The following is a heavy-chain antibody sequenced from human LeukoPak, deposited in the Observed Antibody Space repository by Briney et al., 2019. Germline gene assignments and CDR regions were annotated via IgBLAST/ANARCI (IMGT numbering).Heavy chain of an antibody. V-gene: IGHV4-34*01. J-gene: IGHJ5*02. D-gene: IGHD7-27*01. CDR1: DGSFSGYY. CDR3: ASLLNGGVAHWFDP. CDR2: IYYSGDT. Sequence: SETLSLTCAVYDGSFSGYYWSWIRQPPRKGLEWIGNIYYSGDTYYNPSLKSRASISVDTSKNQFSLKLSSVTAADTAVYYCASLLNGGVAHWFDPWGQGILVTVSS.